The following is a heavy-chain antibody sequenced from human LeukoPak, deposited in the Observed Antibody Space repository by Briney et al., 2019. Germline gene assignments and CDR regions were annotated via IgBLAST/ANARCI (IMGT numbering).Heavy chain of an antibody. Sequence: PGGPLRLSCAASGFTVSSNYMSWVRQAPGKGLEWVSVIYSGGSTYYADSVKGRFTISRDNSKNTLYLQMNSLRAEDTAVYYCARSGYYYDSSGYPGFFDYWGQGTLVTVSS. CDR2: IYSGGST. J-gene: IGHJ4*02. D-gene: IGHD3-22*01. CDR1: GFTVSSNY. V-gene: IGHV3-53*01. CDR3: ARSGYYYDSSGYPGFFDY.